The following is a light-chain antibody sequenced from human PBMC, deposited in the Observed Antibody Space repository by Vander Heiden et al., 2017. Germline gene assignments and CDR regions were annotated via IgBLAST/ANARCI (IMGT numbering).Light chain of an antibody. Sequence: DIVMTQSPDSLAVSLGERATINCKSSQSVLYSSNNKNYLAWYLQKPGQPPKLLIYWASTRESGVPDRFSGSGSGTDFTLTISSLQAEDVAVYYCQQDDSTPITFGQGTQLEIK. CDR2: WAS. CDR1: QSVLYSSNNKNY. CDR3: QQDDSTPIT. J-gene: IGKJ5*01. V-gene: IGKV4-1*01.